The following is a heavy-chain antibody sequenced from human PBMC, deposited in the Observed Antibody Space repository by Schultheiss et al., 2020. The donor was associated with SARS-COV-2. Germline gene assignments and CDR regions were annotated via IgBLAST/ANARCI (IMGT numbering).Heavy chain of an antibody. V-gene: IGHV3-30*01. CDR3: ARVRVSCFDY. J-gene: IGHJ4*02. CDR2: ISYDGSNK. Sequence: GGSLRLSCAASGFTFSSYAMHWVRQAPGKGLEWVAVISYDGSNKYYADSVKGQFTISRDNSKNTLYLQMNSLRAEDTAVYYCARVRVSCFDYWGQGTLVTVSS. CDR1: GFTFSSYA.